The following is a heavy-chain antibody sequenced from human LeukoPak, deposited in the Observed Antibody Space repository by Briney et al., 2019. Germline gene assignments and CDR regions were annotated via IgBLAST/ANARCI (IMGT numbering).Heavy chain of an antibody. V-gene: IGHV3-11*04. J-gene: IGHJ4*02. D-gene: IGHD2-2*01. Sequence: GGSLRLSCAASGFTFSDYYMSWIRQAPGKGLEWVSYISSSGSTIYYADSVKGRFTISRDNAKNSLYMQMNSLRAEDTAVYYCARDPDPVGYCSSTSCYDRIDYFDYWGQGTLVTVSS. CDR2: ISSSGSTI. CDR1: GFTFSDYY. CDR3: ARDPDPVGYCSSTSCYDRIDYFDY.